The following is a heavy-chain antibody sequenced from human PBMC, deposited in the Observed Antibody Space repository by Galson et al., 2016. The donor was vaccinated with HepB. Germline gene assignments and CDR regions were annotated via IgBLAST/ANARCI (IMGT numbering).Heavy chain of an antibody. V-gene: IGHV3-30*18. Sequence: SLRLSCAASGFTLSSYGMHWVRQAPGKGLEWVAVISYDGSDKYYADSVKGRFTISRDHSKNTLNLQMNSLRAEDTAVYYCAKDRRYYDSSGYFWEGYYYDGMDVWGQGTTVTVSS. CDR2: ISYDGSDK. D-gene: IGHD3-22*01. CDR3: AKDRRYYDSSGYFWEGYYYDGMDV. CDR1: GFTLSSYG. J-gene: IGHJ6*02.